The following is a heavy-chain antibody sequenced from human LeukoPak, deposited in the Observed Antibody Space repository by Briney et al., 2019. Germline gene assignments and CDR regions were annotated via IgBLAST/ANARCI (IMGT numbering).Heavy chain of an antibody. D-gene: IGHD3-22*01. V-gene: IGHV3-21*04. J-gene: IGHJ3*01. CDR1: GFILKTYN. CDR2: VTSSRYI. CDR3: TRDQFFDYDNDDAFDV. Sequence: GGSLRLSCAASGFILKTYNMNWVRQAPGKGLEWVSSVTSSRYIYYADSVKGRFTISRDDANNLVFLQMHSLRAEDTAIYYCTRDQFFDYDNDDAFDVWGQGTKVIVSS.